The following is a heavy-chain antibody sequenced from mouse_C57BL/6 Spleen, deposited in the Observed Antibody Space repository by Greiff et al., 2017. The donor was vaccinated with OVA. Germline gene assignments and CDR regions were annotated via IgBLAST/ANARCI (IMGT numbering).Heavy chain of an antibody. Sequence: VQLQQSGPELVKPGASVKISCKASGYTFTDYYMNWVKQSHGKSLEWIGDINPNNGGTSYNQKFKGKATLTVDKSSSTAYMELRSLTSEDSAVYYCARRDLSYWYFDVWGTGTTGTVSS. J-gene: IGHJ1*03. CDR2: INPNNGGT. CDR1: GYTFTDYY. CDR3: ARRDLSYWYFDV. D-gene: IGHD3-3*01. V-gene: IGHV1-26*01.